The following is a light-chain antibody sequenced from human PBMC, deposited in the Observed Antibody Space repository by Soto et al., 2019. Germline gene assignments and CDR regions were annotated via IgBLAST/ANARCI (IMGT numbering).Light chain of an antibody. CDR3: SSYAGSNIVV. Sequence: QPVLTQPPSASRSPGQSVTISCTGTSSDVGGYNFVSWYQQHPGKAPKLMIYEVSERPSGVPDRFSGSKSGNTASLTVSGLQAEDESDYYCSSYAGSNIVVFGGGTKLTIL. V-gene: IGLV2-8*01. CDR2: EVS. CDR1: SSDVGGYNF. J-gene: IGLJ2*01.